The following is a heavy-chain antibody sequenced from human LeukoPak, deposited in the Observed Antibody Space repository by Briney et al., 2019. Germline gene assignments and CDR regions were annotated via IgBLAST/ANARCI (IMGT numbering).Heavy chain of an antibody. D-gene: IGHD3-10*01. CDR1: GGSISSSSYY. V-gene: IGHV4-39*01. CDR3: ARQLLWFGERYYMDV. J-gene: IGHJ6*03. CDR2: IYHSGST. Sequence: SETLSLTCTVSGGSISSSSYYWGWIRQPPGKGLEWIGSIYHSGSTYYNPSLKSRVTISVDTSKNQFSLKLSSVTAADTAVYYCARQLLWFGERYYMDVWGKGTTVTISS.